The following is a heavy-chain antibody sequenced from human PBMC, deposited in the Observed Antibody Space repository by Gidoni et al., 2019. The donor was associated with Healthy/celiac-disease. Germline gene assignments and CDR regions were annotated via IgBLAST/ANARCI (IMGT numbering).Heavy chain of an antibody. Sequence: QVQLVESGGGVVQPGRSLRLSCAASGFTFSSYGMHWVRQAPGKGLEWVAVISYDGSNKYYADSVKGRFTISRDNSKNTLYLQMNSLRAEDTAVYYCANFDLYDFWSGYRGAGYWGQGTLVTVSS. CDR2: ISYDGSNK. CDR3: ANFDLYDFWSGYRGAGY. V-gene: IGHV3-30*18. CDR1: GFTFSSYG. D-gene: IGHD3-3*01. J-gene: IGHJ4*02.